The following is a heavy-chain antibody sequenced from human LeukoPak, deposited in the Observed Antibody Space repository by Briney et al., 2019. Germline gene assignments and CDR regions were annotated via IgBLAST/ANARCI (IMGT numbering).Heavy chain of an antibody. D-gene: IGHD2-2*02. CDR1: GFTFSSYG. CDR3: ARAVVPAAIRNSGWFDP. J-gene: IGHJ5*02. CDR2: IWYGGSNK. Sequence: PGGSLRLSCAASGFTFSSYGMHWVRQAPGKGLEWVAVIWYGGSNKYYADSVKGRFTISRDNSKNTLYLQMNSLRAEDTAVYYCARAVVPAAIRNSGWFDPWGQGTLVTVSS. V-gene: IGHV3-33*01.